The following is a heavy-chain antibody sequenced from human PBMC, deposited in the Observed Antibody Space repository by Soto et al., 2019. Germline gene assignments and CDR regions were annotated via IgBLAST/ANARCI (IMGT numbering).Heavy chain of an antibody. D-gene: IGHD5-18*01. V-gene: IGHV3-23*01. CDR3: AKARVDTAMDPTYYFDY. J-gene: IGHJ4*02. CDR2: ISGSGGST. CDR1: GFTFSSYA. Sequence: GGSLRLSCAASGFTFSSYAMSWVRQAPGKRLEWVSAISGSGGSTYYADSVKGRFTISRDNSKNTLYLQMNSLRAEDTAVYYCAKARVDTAMDPTYYFDYWGQGTLVTVSS.